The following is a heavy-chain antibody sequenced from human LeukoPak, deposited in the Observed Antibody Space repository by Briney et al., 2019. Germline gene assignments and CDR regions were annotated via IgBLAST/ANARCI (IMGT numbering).Heavy chain of an antibody. D-gene: IGHD3-10*01. Sequence: GGSLRLSCAASGFTFSSYAMHWVRQAPGKGLEWVAVISYDGSNKYYADSVKGRFTISRDNSKNTLYLQMNSLRAEDTAVYYCAKDATMVRGGMDAWGQGTTVTVSS. CDR3: AKDATMVRGGMDA. CDR1: GFTFSSYA. CDR2: ISYDGSNK. V-gene: IGHV3-30-3*01. J-gene: IGHJ6*02.